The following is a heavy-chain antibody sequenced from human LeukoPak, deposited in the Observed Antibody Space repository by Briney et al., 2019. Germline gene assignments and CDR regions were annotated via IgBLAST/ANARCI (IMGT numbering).Heavy chain of an antibody. CDR1: GGSISSSNYY. V-gene: IGHV4-39*07. CDR2: IYYSGST. CDR3: ARESAVRGVIQGTGNMDV. Sequence: SETLSLTCTVSGGSISSSNYYWGWIRQPPGKGLEWIGSIYYSGSTYYNPSLKSRVTISVDTSKNQFSLKLSSVTAADTAVYYCARESAVRGVIQGTGNMDVWGKGTTVTISS. D-gene: IGHD3-10*01. J-gene: IGHJ6*03.